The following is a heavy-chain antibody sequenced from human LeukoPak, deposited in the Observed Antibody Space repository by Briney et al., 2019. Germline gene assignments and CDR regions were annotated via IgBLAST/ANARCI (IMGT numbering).Heavy chain of an antibody. D-gene: IGHD3-22*01. CDR1: SGSISSDY. CDR3: ARRAYSSGYYYFDY. V-gene: IGHV4-59*01. CDR2: IYYSGST. Sequence: PSETLSLTCTVSSGSISSDYWSWIRQPPGKGLEWIGYIYYSGSTNYNPSLKSRVTISVDTSKNQFSLKLSSVTAADTAVYYCARRAYSSGYYYFDYWGQGTLVTVSS. J-gene: IGHJ4*02.